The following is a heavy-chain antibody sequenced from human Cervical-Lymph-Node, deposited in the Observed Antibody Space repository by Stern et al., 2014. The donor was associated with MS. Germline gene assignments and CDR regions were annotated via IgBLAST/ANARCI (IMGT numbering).Heavy chain of an antibody. CDR3: ATFIPTSGTFNW. V-gene: IGHV1-18*01. D-gene: IGHD1-1*01. J-gene: IGHJ4*02. CDR1: GHTTTSYG. Sequence: QVQLVESGAEVKKPGASVKVSCKASGHTTTSYGITWVRQAPGQGLEWMGWISAHNGNTNYEQKFQGRVTMTTDTSTSTAYMELRSLRSDDTAVYFCATFIPTSGTFNWWGQGTLVTVPS. CDR2: ISAHNGNT.